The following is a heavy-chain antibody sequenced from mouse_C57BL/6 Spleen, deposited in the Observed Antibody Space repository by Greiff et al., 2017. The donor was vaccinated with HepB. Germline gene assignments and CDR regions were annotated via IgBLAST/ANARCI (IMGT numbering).Heavy chain of an antibody. V-gene: IGHV14-1*01. CDR3: TTAYYYGSSYDYFDY. J-gene: IGHJ2*01. D-gene: IGHD1-1*01. CDR2: IDPEDGDT. Sequence: EVQLQQSGAELVRPGASVKLSCTASGFNINDYYMHWVKQRPEQGLEWIGRIDPEDGDTEYAPKFQGKSTMTADTSSNTAYLQLSSLTSEDTAVCYGTTAYYYGSSYDYFDYWGQGTTLTVSS. CDR1: GFNINDYY.